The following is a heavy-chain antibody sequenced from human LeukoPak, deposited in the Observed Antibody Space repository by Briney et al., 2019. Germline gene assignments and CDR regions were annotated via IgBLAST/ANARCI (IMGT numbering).Heavy chain of an antibody. Sequence: GGSLRLSCAASGFTFSTYGMHWVRQAPGKGLEWVAVISYDGSKKYYADSVKGRFTISRDNSKNTLWLQMYDPRAEDTAVYYCAKDINSYGYDYWGQGTLVTVSS. CDR2: ISYDGSKK. D-gene: IGHD5-18*01. V-gene: IGHV3-30*18. CDR1: GFTFSTYG. J-gene: IGHJ4*02. CDR3: AKDINSYGYDY.